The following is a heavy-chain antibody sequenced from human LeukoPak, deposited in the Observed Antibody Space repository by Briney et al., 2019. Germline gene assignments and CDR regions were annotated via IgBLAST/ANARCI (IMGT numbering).Heavy chain of an antibody. J-gene: IGHJ3*02. Sequence: GRSLRLSCAASGFTFDDYAMHWVRHAPGKGLEWVSGISWNSGSIGYADSVKGRFTISRDNAKNSLYLQMNSLRAEDTALYYCAKDSDAFDIWGQGTMVTVSS. CDR2: ISWNSGSI. CDR3: AKDSDAFDI. CDR1: GFTFDDYA. V-gene: IGHV3-9*01.